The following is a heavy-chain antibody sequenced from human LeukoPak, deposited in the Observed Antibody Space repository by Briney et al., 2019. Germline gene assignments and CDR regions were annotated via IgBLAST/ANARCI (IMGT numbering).Heavy chain of an antibody. CDR3: AREDYCSGGICYPMKFDY. V-gene: IGHV4-59*01. CDR2: VYYDGTT. Sequence: SETLSLTCTVSGGSISNYYWSWIRQPPGKGLEWIGFVYYDGTTNYSPSLKRRVTISVDTSKNQFSLKVSSVTAADTAVYYCAREDYCSGGICYPMKFDYWGQGTLATVSS. D-gene: IGHD2-15*01. CDR1: GGSISNYY. J-gene: IGHJ4*02.